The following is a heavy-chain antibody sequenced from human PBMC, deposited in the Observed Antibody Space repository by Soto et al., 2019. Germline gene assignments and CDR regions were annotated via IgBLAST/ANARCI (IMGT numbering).Heavy chain of an antibody. V-gene: IGHV3-74*03. D-gene: IGHD2-2*01. Sequence: EVQLVESGGGLVQPGGSLRLSCAASGFTFSSYWMHWVRQAPGKGLVWVSRINSDGSSTTYADSVKGRFTISRDDAQNTRYLQMNSLRAEDTAVYYCARVETCSSTSCYSVFDYWGQGTLVTVSS. J-gene: IGHJ4*02. CDR3: ARVETCSSTSCYSVFDY. CDR2: INSDGSST. CDR1: GFTFSSYW.